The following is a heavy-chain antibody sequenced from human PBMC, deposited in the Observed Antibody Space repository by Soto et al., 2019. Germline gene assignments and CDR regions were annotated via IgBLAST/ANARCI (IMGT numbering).Heavy chain of an antibody. Sequence: EVQLVESGGGVVRPGGSLRLSCAASGFTFDDYGMSWVRQAPGKGLEWVSGINWNGGSTGYADSVKGRFTSSRDNAKNSLYLQIKSRRDEDTALDHCAREYSSSSHYAFDIWGQGKTVNVPS. D-gene: IGHD6-6*01. V-gene: IGHV3-20*01. CDR2: INWNGGST. CDR1: GFTFDDYG. J-gene: IGHJ3*02. CDR3: AREYSSSSHYAFDI.